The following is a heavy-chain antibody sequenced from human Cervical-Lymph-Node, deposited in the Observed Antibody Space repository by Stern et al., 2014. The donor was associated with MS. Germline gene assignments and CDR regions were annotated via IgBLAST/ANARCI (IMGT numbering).Heavy chain of an antibody. CDR3: ARDTSSPERSDW. Sequence: EDQLVDSGGGVLQPGGSLRLSCTASGFTVSRDYMTWVRQAPGQGLEWFSLITNVGSTFYTDSVKGRFTISRDDSKNTVYLHMTSLRAEDTAMYYCARDTSSPERSDWWGQGTLVTVSS. J-gene: IGHJ4*02. V-gene: IGHV3-53*01. CDR2: ITNVGST. D-gene: IGHD1-1*01. CDR1: GFTVSRDY.